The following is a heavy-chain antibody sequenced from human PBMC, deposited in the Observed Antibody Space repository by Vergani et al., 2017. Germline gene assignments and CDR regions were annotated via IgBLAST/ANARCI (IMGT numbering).Heavy chain of an antibody. CDR3: ARVRRESFDY. CDR2: ISWNSGRI. J-gene: IGHJ4*02. Sequence: EVQLVESGGGLVQPGRSLRLSCAASGFTFDDYGMHWVRQGRGKGLEWVSGISWNSGRIGYSDSLKGRFTISRDNSKNSLYLQMNSLRADDTDVYYCARVRRESFDYWGQGTLVTVSS. V-gene: IGHV3-9*01. CDR1: GFTFDDYG.